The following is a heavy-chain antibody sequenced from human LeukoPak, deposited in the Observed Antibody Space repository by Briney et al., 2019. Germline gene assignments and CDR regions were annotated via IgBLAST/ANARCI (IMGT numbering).Heavy chain of an antibody. D-gene: IGHD6-25*01. J-gene: IGHJ4*02. CDR1: GFTFSSYW. V-gene: IGHV3-7*01. CDR2: IKQDGSEK. CDR3: ARDRVRLGLPVVDY. Sequence: GGSLRLSCAASGFTFSSYWMSWVRQAPGRGLEWVANIKQDGSEKYYVDSVKGRFTISRDNAKNSLYLQMNSLRAEDTAVYYCARDRVRLGLPVVDYWGQGTLVTVSS.